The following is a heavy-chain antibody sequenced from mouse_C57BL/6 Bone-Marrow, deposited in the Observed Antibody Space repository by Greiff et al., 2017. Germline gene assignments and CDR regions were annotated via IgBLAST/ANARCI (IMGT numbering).Heavy chain of an antibody. CDR3: AREGYYYGNYWYFDV. J-gene: IGHJ1*03. CDR2: IDPSDSYT. CDR1: GYTFTSYW. V-gene: IGHV1-50*01. D-gene: IGHD1-1*01. Sequence: VQLQQPGAELVKPGASVKLSCKASGYTFTSYWMQWVKQRHGQGLEWIGEIDPSDSYTNYNKKFKGKANLTVDTSSSTANMQLSHLTSEVSAVYYCAREGYYYGNYWYFDVWGTGTTVTVSS.